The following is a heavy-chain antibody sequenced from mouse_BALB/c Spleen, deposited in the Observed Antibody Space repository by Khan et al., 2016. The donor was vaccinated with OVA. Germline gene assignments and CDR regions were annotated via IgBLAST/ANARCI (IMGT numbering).Heavy chain of an antibody. V-gene: IGHV1S127*01. Sequence: QVQLQQSGPELVRPGASVKMSCKASGYTFTSFWIHWVKQRPGQGLEWIGMIDPSKSETRLNQKFKDKATLNVDKSSNTAYMQLSRLTCEDSAVYYCARGCNGSPCAYWGQGTLITDSA. CDR2: IDPSKSET. CDR1: GYTFTSFW. D-gene: IGHD1-1*01. J-gene: IGHJ3*01. CDR3: ARGCNGSPCAY.